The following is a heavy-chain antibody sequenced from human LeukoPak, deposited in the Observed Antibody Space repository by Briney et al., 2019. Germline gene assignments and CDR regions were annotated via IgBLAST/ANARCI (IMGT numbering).Heavy chain of an antibody. J-gene: IGHJ4*02. V-gene: IGHV4-39*07. D-gene: IGHD3-10*01. CDR2: IYYSGST. CDR1: GGSISSSSYY. Sequence: SETLSLTCTVSGGSISSSSYYWGWIRQPPGKGLEWIGSIYYSGSTYYNPSLKSRVTISVDTSKNQFSLKLSSVTAADTAVYYCARVWFGDSLRPSFDYWGQGTLVTVSS. CDR3: ARVWFGDSLRPSFDY.